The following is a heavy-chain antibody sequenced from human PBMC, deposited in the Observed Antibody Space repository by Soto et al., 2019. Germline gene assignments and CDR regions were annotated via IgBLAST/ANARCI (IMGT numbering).Heavy chain of an antibody. CDR2: ISGSGGST. CDR1: GFTFSSYA. J-gene: IGHJ4*02. CDR3: AKLRGYSGYTLPDY. D-gene: IGHD5-12*01. V-gene: IGHV3-23*01. Sequence: PGGSLRLSCAASGFTFSSYAMSWVRQAPGKGLEWVSAISGSGGSTYYADSVKGRFTISRDNSKNTLYLQMNSLRAEDTAVYYCAKLRGYSGYTLPDYWGQGHLVTVSS.